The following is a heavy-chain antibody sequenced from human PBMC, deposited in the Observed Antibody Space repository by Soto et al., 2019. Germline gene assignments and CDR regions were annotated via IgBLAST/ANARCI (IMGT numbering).Heavy chain of an antibody. J-gene: IGHJ4*02. CDR1: GFTFSNYA. CDR2: ISGSTGNT. D-gene: IGHD5-18*01. CDR3: AKGEDSFGFTRFDY. Sequence: PGGSLRLSCAASGFTFSNYAMNWVRQAPGEGLEWVSGISGSTGNTYYADSVKGRFTISRDNSKNTVYLQMNSLRAEDTALYYCAKGEDSFGFTRFDYWGQGNLVTVSS. V-gene: IGHV3-23*01.